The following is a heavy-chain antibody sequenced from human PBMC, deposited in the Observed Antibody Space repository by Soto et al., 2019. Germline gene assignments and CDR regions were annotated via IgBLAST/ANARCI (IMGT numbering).Heavy chain of an antibody. CDR2: IANDGGRK. V-gene: IGHV3-30*03. D-gene: IGHD2-15*01. J-gene: IGHJ5*02. CDR3: ATTTVVAAAGFDP. CDR1: GFTFSSYG. Sequence: GGSLRLSCAASGFTFSSYGMHWVRQPPGKGLEWVAIIANDGGRKYYADSVEGRFTVSRDNSKNTLFLQMNNLRPEDTAVYYCATTTVVAAAGFDPWGRGTQVTVSS.